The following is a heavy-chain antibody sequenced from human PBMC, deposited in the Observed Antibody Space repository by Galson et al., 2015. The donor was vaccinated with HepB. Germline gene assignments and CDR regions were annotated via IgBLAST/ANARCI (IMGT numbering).Heavy chain of an antibody. CDR2: VKPNTGGT. V-gene: IGHV1-2*02. Sequence: SVKVSCKASGYTFTDYYIHWVRQAPGQGLEWMGWVKPNTGGTIYAQKFQGRVTMTRDTSISTAYMELSGLRSDDTAVYYCARMDEYIWLNGMDVWGQGTTVTVSS. D-gene: IGHD3-16*01. J-gene: IGHJ6*02. CDR1: GYTFTDYY. CDR3: ARMDEYIWLNGMDV.